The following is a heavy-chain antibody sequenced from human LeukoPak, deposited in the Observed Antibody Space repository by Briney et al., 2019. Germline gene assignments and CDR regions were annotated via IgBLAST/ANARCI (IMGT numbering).Heavy chain of an antibody. Sequence: PGGSLRLSCAASGFTFSGHDMDCVRPAPGKGLEWVGRTRNKADSYTTEYAASVKGRFTISRDDSLYLQMNSLKTEDTAVYYCVAMLRGVGYWGQGTLVTVSS. CDR3: VAMLRGVGY. CDR1: GFTFSGHD. J-gene: IGHJ4*02. V-gene: IGHV3-72*01. D-gene: IGHD3-10*01. CDR2: TRNKADSYTT.